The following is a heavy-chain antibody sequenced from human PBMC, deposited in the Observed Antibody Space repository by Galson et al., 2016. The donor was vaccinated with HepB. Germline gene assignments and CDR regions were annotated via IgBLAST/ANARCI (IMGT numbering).Heavy chain of an antibody. CDR3: AIPLIMTTVTRYYYYGMDV. CDR1: GFTFSSYA. J-gene: IGHJ6*04. D-gene: IGHD4-17*01. V-gene: IGHV3-23*01. CDR2: ISGSGGST. Sequence: SLRLSCAASGFTFSSYAMSWVRQAPGKGLEWVSAISGSGGSTYYADSVKGRFTISRDNSKNTLYLQMNSLRAEDTAVYYCAIPLIMTTVTRYYYYGMDVWGKGTTVTVSS.